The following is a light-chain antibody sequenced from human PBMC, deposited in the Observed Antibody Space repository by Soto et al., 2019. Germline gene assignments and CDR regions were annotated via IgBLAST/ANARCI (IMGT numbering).Light chain of an antibody. V-gene: IGKV3-11*01. CDR1: QSVSSY. CDR2: DAS. J-gene: IGKJ1*01. Sequence: IRLTQSPASLSSSPGERATLSCRASQSVSSYVSWYQQKPGQAPRLLMYDASNTATSMPARFSGSGSGTAFTLTTSSLEPEDFAVYYCQQRSNWPPTWTFGQGTKV. CDR3: QQRSNWPPTWT.